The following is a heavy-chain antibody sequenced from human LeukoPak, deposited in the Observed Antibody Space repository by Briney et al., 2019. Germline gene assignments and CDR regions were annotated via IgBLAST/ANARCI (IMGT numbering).Heavy chain of an antibody. CDR2: VYYNGRP. J-gene: IGHJ4*02. CDR1: GDSISFYY. D-gene: IGHD3-22*01. CDR3: ARENPSGYYNRPIDY. Sequence: SETLSLTCTVSGDSISFYYWSWIRQPPGKGLDWIGYVYYNGRPHYNPSLNSRVAMSVDTSKNQFSLKLSSVTAADTAIYYCARENPSGYYNRPIDYWGQGTLVTVSS. V-gene: IGHV4-59*01.